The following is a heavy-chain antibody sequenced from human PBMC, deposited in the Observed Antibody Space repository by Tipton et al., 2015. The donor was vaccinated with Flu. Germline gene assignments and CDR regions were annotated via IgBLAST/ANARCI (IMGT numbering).Heavy chain of an antibody. Sequence: TLSLTCTVSEDSMGSYYWSWIRQPAGKGLEWIGRMYTSGSTKYNPSLRSRVTMSVDTSKSQFSLRLSSVTAADTAVYYCARGSGSGTFLIFDYWGQGTLVTVSS. CDR2: MYTSGST. CDR1: EDSMGSYY. J-gene: IGHJ4*02. CDR3: ARGSGSGTFLIFDY. D-gene: IGHD3-10*01. V-gene: IGHV4-4*07.